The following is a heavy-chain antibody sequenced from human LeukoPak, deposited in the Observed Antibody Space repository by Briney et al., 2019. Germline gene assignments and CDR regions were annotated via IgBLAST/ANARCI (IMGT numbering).Heavy chain of an antibody. J-gene: IGHJ4*02. V-gene: IGHV3-23*01. D-gene: IGHD3-22*01. Sequence: GGSRRLSCAASGFTFSNYAMSWVRQAPGKGLEWVSTISSAGGSTYYADSVKGRFTISRDISKNTLFLQMNSLRAEDTAVYYCARNNRVASSGYCYDYWGQGTLVTVSS. CDR1: GFTFSNYA. CDR2: ISSAGGST. CDR3: ARNNRVASSGYCYDY.